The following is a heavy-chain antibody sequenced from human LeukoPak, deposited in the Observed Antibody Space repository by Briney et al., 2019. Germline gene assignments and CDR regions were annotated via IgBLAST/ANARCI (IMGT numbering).Heavy chain of an antibody. V-gene: IGHV5-51*01. CDR2: IYPGDSDT. Sequence: GESLKISCKGSGYSFTSYWIGWVRQMPGKGLEWMGIIYPGDSDTRYSPSFQGQVTISADKSISTAYLQWSSLKASDTAMYYCARRGECSSTSCPPFDYWGQGTLVTASS. D-gene: IGHD2-2*01. J-gene: IGHJ4*02. CDR1: GYSFTSYW. CDR3: ARRGECSSTSCPPFDY.